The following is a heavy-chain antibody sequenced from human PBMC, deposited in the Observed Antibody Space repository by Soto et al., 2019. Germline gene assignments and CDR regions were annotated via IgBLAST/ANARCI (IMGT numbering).Heavy chain of an antibody. Sequence: QVQLVQSGAEVKKPGSSVTVSCKASGGTFSSYAISWVRQAPGQGLEWMGGLIPVFGTANYAQKFQGRVTITVHETTSTADTGLSSLSSEDTAVYYCARESYCGGGCYPWFDYWGQGTLVTVS. D-gene: IGHD2-21*02. CDR1: GGTFSSYA. V-gene: IGHV1-69*01. CDR3: ARESYCGGGCYPWFDY. CDR2: LIPVFGTA. J-gene: IGHJ4*02.